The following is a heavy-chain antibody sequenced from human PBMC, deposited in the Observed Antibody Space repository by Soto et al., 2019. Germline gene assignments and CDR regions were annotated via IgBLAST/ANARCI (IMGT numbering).Heavy chain of an antibody. CDR3: ARDPPPYYDFWSGSYYYYGMDV. D-gene: IGHD3-3*01. CDR1: GGSISRSNW. CDR2: IKQDGSEK. Sequence: ASEALSLTCAVSGGSISRSNWWSWVRRPPGKGLEWVANIKQDGSEKYYVDSVKGRFTISRDNAKNSLYLQMNSLRAEDTAVYYCARDPPPYYDFWSGSYYYYGMDVWGQGTTVT. J-gene: IGHJ6*02. V-gene: IGHV3-7*01.